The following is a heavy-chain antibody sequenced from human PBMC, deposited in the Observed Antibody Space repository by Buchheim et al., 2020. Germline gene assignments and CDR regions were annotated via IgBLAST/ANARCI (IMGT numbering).Heavy chain of an antibody. CDR3: VYLSGSYYYGLDV. CDR2: ISSGGNSK. J-gene: IGHJ6*02. V-gene: IGHV3-48*03. Sequence: EVQLVDSGGGLVQPGGSLRVSCAASGFAFRNYDMHWVRQAPGQGLEWVSYISSGGNSKYYADSVKGRFTVARDNAKNSLHLQMNSRRVDDTGVYYCVYLSGSYYYGLDVWGQGTT. CDR1: GFAFRNYD. D-gene: IGHD3-16*01.